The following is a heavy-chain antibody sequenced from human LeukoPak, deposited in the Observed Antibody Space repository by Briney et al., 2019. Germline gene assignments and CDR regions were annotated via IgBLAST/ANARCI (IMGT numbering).Heavy chain of an antibody. CDR2: IYYSGST. CDR1: GGSISSSSYY. J-gene: IGHJ4*02. Sequence: SETLTLTCTVSGGSISSSSYYWGWIRQPPGKGLEWIGSIYYSGSTYYNPSLKSRVTISVDTSKNQFSLKLSSVTAADTAVYYCARAPTVTFFDYWGQGTLVTVSS. CDR3: ARAPTVTFFDY. V-gene: IGHV4-39*01. D-gene: IGHD4-17*01.